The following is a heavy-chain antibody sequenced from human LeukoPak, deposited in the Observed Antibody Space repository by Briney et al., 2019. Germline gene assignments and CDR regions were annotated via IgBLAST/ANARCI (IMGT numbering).Heavy chain of an antibody. CDR2: IYTSGST. CDR3: VRDVIGVEVADYFDY. J-gene: IGHJ4*02. D-gene: IGHD6-19*01. V-gene: IGHV4-61*02. CDR1: GGSISSGSYY. Sequence: PSETLSLTCTVSGGSISSGSYYWSWIRQPAGKGLEWIGRIYTSGSTNYNPSLKSRVTISVDTSKNQFSLKLSSVTAADTAVYYCVRDVIGVEVADYFDYWGQGTLVTVSS.